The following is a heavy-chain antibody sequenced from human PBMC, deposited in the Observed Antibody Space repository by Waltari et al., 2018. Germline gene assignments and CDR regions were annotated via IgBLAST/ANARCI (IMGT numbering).Heavy chain of an antibody. J-gene: IGHJ4*02. V-gene: IGHV4-4*07. CDR2: IYTSGGT. Sequence: QVQLQESGPGLVKPSETLSLTCTVSGGSISSYYWSWIRQPAGKGLEWIGRIYTSGGTNYTPTLKSRVTMSVDTSKNQFSLKLSSVTAADTAVYYCARADSSGYSDVFDYWGQGTLVTVSS. D-gene: IGHD3-22*01. CDR1: GGSISSYY. CDR3: ARADSSGYSDVFDY.